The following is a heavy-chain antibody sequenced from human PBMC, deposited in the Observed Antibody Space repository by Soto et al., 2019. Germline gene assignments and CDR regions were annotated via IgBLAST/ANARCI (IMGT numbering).Heavy chain of an antibody. CDR2: IYYSGST. CDR1: GGSISSSSYY. D-gene: IGHD5-18*01. CDR3: ATTGYSYGYSYPYYYYGMDV. V-gene: IGHV4-39*01. Sequence: SETLSLTCTVSGGSISSSSYYWGWIRQPPGKGLEWIGSIYYSGSTYYNPSLKSRVTISVDTSKNQFSLKLSSVTAADTPVYYCATTGYSYGYSYPYYYYGMDVWGQGTKVTVSS. J-gene: IGHJ6*02.